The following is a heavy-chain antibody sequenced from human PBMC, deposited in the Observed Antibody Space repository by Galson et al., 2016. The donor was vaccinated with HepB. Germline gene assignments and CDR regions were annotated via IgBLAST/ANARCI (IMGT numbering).Heavy chain of an antibody. J-gene: IGHJ4*02. V-gene: IGHV3-23*01. CDR3: VRQGGYTGNFPLDS. CDR2: IVGVGTTT. D-gene: IGHD1-26*01. Sequence: LRLSCAASGFTFDNYAMNWVRQAPGKELEWVSGIVGVGTTTFYADFVKGRLTVSRDNSQNMLYLQINNLRAEDTAVYYCVRQGGYTGNFPLDSWGQGTLVTVSS. CDR1: GFTFDNYA.